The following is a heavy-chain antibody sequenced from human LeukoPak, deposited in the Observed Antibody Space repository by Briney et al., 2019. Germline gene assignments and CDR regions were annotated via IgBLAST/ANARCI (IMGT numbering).Heavy chain of an antibody. D-gene: IGHD7-27*01. Sequence: TGGSLRLSCAASGFTFSSYSMNWARQAPGKGLEWVSSISSSSSYIYYADSVKGRFTISRDNAKNSLYLQMISLRAEDTAVYYCARPTLTWGSGPDYWGQGTLVTVSS. CDR2: ISSSSSYI. CDR3: ARPTLTWGSGPDY. CDR1: GFTFSSYS. V-gene: IGHV3-21*01. J-gene: IGHJ4*02.